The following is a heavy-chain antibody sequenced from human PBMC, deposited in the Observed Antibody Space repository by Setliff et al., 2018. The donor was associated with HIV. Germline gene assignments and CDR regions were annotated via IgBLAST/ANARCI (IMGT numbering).Heavy chain of an antibody. CDR2: INPNSGGT. D-gene: IGHD4-4*01. Sequence: GASVKVSCKASGYTFTGYYMHWVRQAPGQGLEWMGRINPNSGGTTYAQKFQGRVTMTRDTSTSTVYMELSSLRSEDTAVYYCARDAFDYTAYYYSYMDVWGKGTTVTVSS. CDR3: ARDAFDYTAYYYSYMDV. CDR1: GYTFTGYY. J-gene: IGHJ6*03. V-gene: IGHV1-2*06.